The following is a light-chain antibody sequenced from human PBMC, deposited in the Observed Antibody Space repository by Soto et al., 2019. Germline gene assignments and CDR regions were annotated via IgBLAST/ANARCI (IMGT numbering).Light chain of an antibody. J-gene: IGKJ4*01. Sequence: EIVVTQSPATLSVSPGERATLSCRASQSVGNNFAWYQQKPGQAPRLLIFATSTRATGVPARFSGSGSGTEFTLTISSLQSEDFAVYYCQQYGDWPVTFGEGAKVEIE. CDR2: ATS. CDR1: QSVGNN. CDR3: QQYGDWPVT. V-gene: IGKV3-15*01.